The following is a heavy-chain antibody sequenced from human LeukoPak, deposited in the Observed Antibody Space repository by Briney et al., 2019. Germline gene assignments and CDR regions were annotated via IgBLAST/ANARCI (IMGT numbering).Heavy chain of an antibody. CDR1: GFTVSSNY. V-gene: IGHV3-53*01. Sequence: PGGSLRLSCAASGFTVSSNYMSWVRQAPGKGLDWVSVIYSGGSTYYADSVKGRFTISRDNSKNTLYLQMNTLRAEDTAVYYCARDHCSGGSCYSGYLDYWGQGTLVTVSS. J-gene: IGHJ4*02. D-gene: IGHD2-15*01. CDR2: IYSGGST. CDR3: ARDHCSGGSCYSGYLDY.